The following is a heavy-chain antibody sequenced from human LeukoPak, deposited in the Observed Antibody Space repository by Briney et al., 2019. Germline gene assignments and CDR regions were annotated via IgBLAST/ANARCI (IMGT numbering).Heavy chain of an antibody. Sequence: ASVKVSCKSSGYTFTSYYMHWVRHAPGQGLEWMGIINPSGGSTSYAQKFQGRVTMTRDMSTSTVYMELSSLRSEDTGVYYCERINSGSFVRDDYWGQGTLVTVSS. CDR2: INPSGGST. V-gene: IGHV1-46*01. J-gene: IGHJ4*02. CDR3: ERINSGSFVRDDY. D-gene: IGHD1-26*01. CDR1: GYTFTSYY.